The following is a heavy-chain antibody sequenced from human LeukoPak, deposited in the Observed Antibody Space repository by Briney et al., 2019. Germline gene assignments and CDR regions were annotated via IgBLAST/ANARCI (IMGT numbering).Heavy chain of an antibody. CDR1: GYTFTSYY. CDR2: INPSGGST. V-gene: IGHV1-46*01. Sequence: GASVKVSCKASGYTFTSYYIHWVRQAPGQGLEWMGIINPSGGSTSYAQKFQGRVTMTRDTSTSTVYMELSSLRSEDTAVYYCARIAAAGPIFDYWGQGTLVTVSS. J-gene: IGHJ4*02. D-gene: IGHD6-13*01. CDR3: ARIAAAGPIFDY.